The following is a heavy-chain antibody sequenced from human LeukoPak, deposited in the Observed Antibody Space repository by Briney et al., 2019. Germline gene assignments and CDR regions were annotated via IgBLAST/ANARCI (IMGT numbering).Heavy chain of an antibody. J-gene: IGHJ4*02. CDR1: GFTFTSSA. Sequence: TSVKVSCKASGFTFTSSAVQWVRQARGQRLEWIGWIVVGSGNTNYAQKFQERVTITRDMSTSTAYMELSSLRSEDTAVYYCARRIAVAGIGFFDYWGQGTLVTVSS. V-gene: IGHV1-58*01. D-gene: IGHD6-19*01. CDR3: ARRIAVAGIGFFDY. CDR2: IVVGSGNT.